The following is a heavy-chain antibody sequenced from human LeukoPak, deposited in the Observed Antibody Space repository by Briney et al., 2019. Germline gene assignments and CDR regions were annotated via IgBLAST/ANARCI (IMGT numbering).Heavy chain of an antibody. CDR1: GYTFTSYA. D-gene: IGHD1-26*01. Sequence: ASVKDSCKASGYTFTSYAMHWVRQAPGQRLEWMGWINAGNGNTKYSQKFQGRVTITRDTSASTAYMELSSLRSEDTAVYYCARARGSYPFDYWGQGTLVTVSS. V-gene: IGHV1-3*01. CDR3: ARARGSYPFDY. CDR2: INAGNGNT. J-gene: IGHJ4*02.